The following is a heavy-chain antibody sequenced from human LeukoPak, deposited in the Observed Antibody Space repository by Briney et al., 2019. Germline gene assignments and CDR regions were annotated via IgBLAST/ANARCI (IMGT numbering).Heavy chain of an antibody. CDR1: GYTFTGYY. V-gene: IGHV1-2*02. J-gene: IGHJ5*02. D-gene: IGHD3-10*01. Sequence: ASVKVSRKASGYTFTGYYMHWVRQAPGQGLEWMGWINPNSGGTNYAQKFQGRVTMTRDTSISTAYMELSRLRSDDTAVYYCARGDVWFGEFGNWFDPWGQGTLVTVSS. CDR2: INPNSGGT. CDR3: ARGDVWFGEFGNWFDP.